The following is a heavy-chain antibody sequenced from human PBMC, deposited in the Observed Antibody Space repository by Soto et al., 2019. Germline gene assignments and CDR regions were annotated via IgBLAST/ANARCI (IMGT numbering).Heavy chain of an antibody. J-gene: IGHJ6*02. V-gene: IGHV4-31*03. CDR1: GGSISSGGYY. Sequence: PSETLSLTCTVSGGSISSGGYYWSWIRQHPGKGLEWIGYIYYSGSTYYNPSLKSRVTISVDTSKNQFSLKLSSVTAADTAVYYCARDHPKVEYSSSPWPYYYYYGMDVWGQGTTVTVSS. CDR2: IYYSGST. D-gene: IGHD6-6*01. CDR3: ARDHPKVEYSSSPWPYYYYYGMDV.